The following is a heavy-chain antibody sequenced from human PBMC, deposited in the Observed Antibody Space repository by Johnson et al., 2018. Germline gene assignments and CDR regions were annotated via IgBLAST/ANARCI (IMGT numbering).Heavy chain of an antibody. CDR3: AKEERRVLSTSPSYSYMDV. D-gene: IGHD3-10*01. J-gene: IGHJ6*03. Sequence: QVQLVQSGGGVVQPGRSLRLSCAASGFTFSSYGMHWVRQAPGKGLEWVAVISYDGSNKYYADSVKGRFTISRDNSKNTLYLQMNSRRAEDTAGYYCAKEERRVLSTSPSYSYMDVCGKGTTVTVSS. CDR1: GFTFSSYG. V-gene: IGHV3-30*18. CDR2: ISYDGSNK.